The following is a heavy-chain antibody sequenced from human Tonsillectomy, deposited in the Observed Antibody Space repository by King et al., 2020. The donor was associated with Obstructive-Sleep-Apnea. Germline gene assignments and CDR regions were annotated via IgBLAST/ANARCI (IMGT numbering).Heavy chain of an antibody. D-gene: IGHD2-2*01. J-gene: IGHJ6*02. CDR1: GGSISSGDYY. CDR3: ARVTSWGYCSSTSCRDYGMDV. CDR2: IYYSGST. Sequence: QLQESGPGLVKPSQTLSLTCTVSGGSISSGDYYWSWIRQPPGKGLEWIGYIYYSGSTYYNPSLKSRVTISVDTSKNQFSLKLSSVTAADTAVYYCARVTSWGYCSSTSCRDYGMDVWGQGTTVTVSS. V-gene: IGHV4-30-4*01.